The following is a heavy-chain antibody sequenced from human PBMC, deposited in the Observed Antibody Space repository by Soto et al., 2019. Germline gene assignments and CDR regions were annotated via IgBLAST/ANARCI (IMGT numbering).Heavy chain of an antibody. CDR3: VQSRCGGDCLQSYSSHSYYGLDV. CDR2: IYWDDDK. Sequence: QITLKESGPTLVKPTQTLTLTCTFSGLSLSTTGVGVGWIRQPPGKALEWLALIYWDDDKRYSPSLKSRLTITKDTSKNQVVLTMTNMDPVDTATYYCVQSRCGGDCLQSYSSHSYYGLDVWGQGTTLTVSS. J-gene: IGHJ6*02. CDR1: GLSLSTTGVG. D-gene: IGHD2-21*02. V-gene: IGHV2-5*02.